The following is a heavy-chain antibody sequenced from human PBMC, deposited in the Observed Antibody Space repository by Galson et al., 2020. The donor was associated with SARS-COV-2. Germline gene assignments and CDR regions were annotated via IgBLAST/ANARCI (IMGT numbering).Heavy chain of an antibody. V-gene: IGHV3-33*01. CDR3: ERDRHCCPTAGYGWIDP. J-gene: IGHJ5*02. Sequence: GGSLRLSCAASGFMFRTYGMHWVRQAPGKGLEWLAFISYDGISQYYADSVKGRFTISRDNSENMLYLQMTSLRAVDTAIYYCERDRHCCPTAGYGWIDPWGQGTRVTVSS. D-gene: IGHD5-18*01. CDR2: ISYDGISQ. CDR1: GFMFRTYG.